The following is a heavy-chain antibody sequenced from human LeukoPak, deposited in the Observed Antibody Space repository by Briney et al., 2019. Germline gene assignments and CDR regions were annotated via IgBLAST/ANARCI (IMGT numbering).Heavy chain of an antibody. D-gene: IGHD3-22*01. V-gene: IGHV4-61*02. CDR3: ARDRHYYDKEWYFDL. CDR2: IYTSGST. J-gene: IGHJ2*01. CDR1: GGSISSGSYY. Sequence: PSQTLSLTCTVSGGSISSGSYYWSWIRQPAGKGLEWIGRIYTSGSTNYNPSLKSRVTISVDTSKNQFSLKLSSVTAADTAVYYCARDRHYYDKEWYFDLWGRGTLVTVSS.